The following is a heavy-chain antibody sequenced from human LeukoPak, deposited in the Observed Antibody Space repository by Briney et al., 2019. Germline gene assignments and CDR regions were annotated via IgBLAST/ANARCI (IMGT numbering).Heavy chain of an antibody. CDR1: GFTFRNYW. CDR3: AKDGFALALHYSFDY. D-gene: IGHD3-3*01. CDR2: ISDSGGSS. J-gene: IGHJ4*02. V-gene: IGHV3-23*01. Sequence: PGGSLRLSCAASGFTFRNYWMSWVRQAPGKGLEWVSSISDSGGSSYYADSVKGRFTISRDNSKNTLYLQMHGLRAEDTAVYYCAKDGFALALHYSFDYWGQGTLVTVSS.